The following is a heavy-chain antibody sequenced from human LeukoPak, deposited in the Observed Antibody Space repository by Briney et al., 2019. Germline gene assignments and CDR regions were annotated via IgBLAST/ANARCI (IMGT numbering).Heavy chain of an antibody. CDR1: GYTFTSYA. V-gene: IGHV1-3*01. CDR3: AREWRGAGTYYYYGMDV. J-gene: IGHJ6*02. D-gene: IGHD6-19*01. Sequence: ASVKVSCKASGYTFTSYAMHWVRQAPGQRLEWMGWINAGNGNTKCSQKFQGRVTITRDTSASTAYMELSSLRSEDTAVYYCAREWRGAGTYYYYGMDVWGQGTTVTVSS. CDR2: INAGNGNT.